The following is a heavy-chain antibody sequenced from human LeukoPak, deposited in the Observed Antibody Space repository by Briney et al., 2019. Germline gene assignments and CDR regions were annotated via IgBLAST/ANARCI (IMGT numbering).Heavy chain of an antibody. V-gene: IGHV1-8*01. CDR1: GYTFTSYD. Sequence: GASVKVSCKASGYTFTSYDINWVRQATGQGLEWMGWMNPNSGNTGYAQKFQGRVTMTRDTSISTAYMELSRLRSDDTAVYYCARDDGDYDILTGYYRGYYFDYWGQGTLVTVSS. J-gene: IGHJ4*02. D-gene: IGHD3-9*01. CDR3: ARDDGDYDILTGYYRGYYFDY. CDR2: MNPNSGNT.